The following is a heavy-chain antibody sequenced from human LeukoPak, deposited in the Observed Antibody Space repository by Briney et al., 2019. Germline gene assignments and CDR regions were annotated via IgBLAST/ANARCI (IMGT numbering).Heavy chain of an antibody. J-gene: IGHJ4*02. Sequence: PSETLSLTCAVNGGAFSGYYWSWIRQSPEQGLVWIGEINYSGATISNPSLKSRVSMSMDLTRKRFSLELTSVTAADTAVYYCARRGEWTAWNFDYWAQGSLVTVSS. D-gene: IGHD3/OR15-3a*01. V-gene: IGHV4-34*01. CDR3: ARRGEWTAWNFDY. CDR1: GGAFSGYY. CDR2: INYSGAT.